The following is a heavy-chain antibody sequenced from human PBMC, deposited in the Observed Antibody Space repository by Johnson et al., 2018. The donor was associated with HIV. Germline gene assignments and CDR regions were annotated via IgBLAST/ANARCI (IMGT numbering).Heavy chain of an antibody. V-gene: IGHV3-7*01. Sequence: MQLVESGGGVVEPGKSLRLSCAASGFTFSSYAMSWVRQAPGKGLEYVANVNQDGSAKFYVDSVKGRFTISRDNAKNSLYLQMDSLRGEDTAVYYCARGGIRGYSYGPGAFDIWGQGTMVTVYS. J-gene: IGHJ3*02. CDR3: ARGGIRGYSYGPGAFDI. CDR2: VNQDGSAK. D-gene: IGHD5-18*01. CDR1: GFTFSSYA.